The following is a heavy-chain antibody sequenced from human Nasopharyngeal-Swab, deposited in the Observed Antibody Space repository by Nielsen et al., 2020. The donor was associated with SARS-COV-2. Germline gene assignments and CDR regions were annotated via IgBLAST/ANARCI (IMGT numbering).Heavy chain of an antibody. J-gene: IGHJ3*02. CDR1: GLGFSNYE. Sequence: GESLKISCAASGLGFSNYEMNWVRQAPGKGLEWISYISTTTATIYYADSVKGRFTISRDNAKNSLYLQMNSLRAEDTAVYYCAREVPYSGHDDAFDIWGQGTMVTV. D-gene: IGHD5-12*01. CDR3: AREVPYSGHDDAFDI. CDR2: ISTTTATI. V-gene: IGHV3-48*03.